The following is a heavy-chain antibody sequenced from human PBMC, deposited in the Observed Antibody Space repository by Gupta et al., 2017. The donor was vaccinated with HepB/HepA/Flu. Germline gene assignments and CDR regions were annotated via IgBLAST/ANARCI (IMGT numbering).Heavy chain of an antibody. Sequence: QVQLQQSGPGLVKPSQTLSLTCAISGDSVSRNSDAWNWIRQSPSRGLEGLGRTYYRSKWYNDYAGSVKSRITIKPDKSKNQVARQLKSVTPEETAVYYCARDSSGYYTYWYFDLGGRGTLVTVSS. CDR3: ARDSSGYYTYWYFDL. D-gene: IGHD3-22*01. CDR1: GDSVSRNSDA. V-gene: IGHV6-1*01. J-gene: IGHJ2*01. CDR2: TYYRSKWYN.